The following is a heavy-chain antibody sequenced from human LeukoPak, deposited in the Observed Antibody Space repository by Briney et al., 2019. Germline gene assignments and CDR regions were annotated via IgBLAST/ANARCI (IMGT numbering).Heavy chain of an antibody. CDR1: GFTFSSYE. Sequence: KPGGSLRLSCAASGFTFSSYEMNWVRQAPGKGLEWVSYISSSGSTIYYADSVKGRFTISRDNAKNSLYLQMNSLRAEDTAVYHCASSSRYYLDYWGQGTLVTVSS. CDR3: ASSSRYYLDY. J-gene: IGHJ4*02. CDR2: ISSSGSTI. V-gene: IGHV3-48*03. D-gene: IGHD6-13*01.